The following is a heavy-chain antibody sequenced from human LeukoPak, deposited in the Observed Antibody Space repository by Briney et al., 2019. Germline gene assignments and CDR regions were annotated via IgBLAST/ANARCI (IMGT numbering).Heavy chain of an antibody. Sequence: PGGSLRLSCAASGFTFSSYSMNWVRQAPGKGLEWVSLISGDGGSTYYADSVKGRFTISRDNSKNSLYLQMNSLRTEDTALYYCAKVLTYCSSTSCPPDGMDVWGQGTTVTASS. CDR2: ISGDGGST. CDR3: AKVLTYCSSTSCPPDGMDV. J-gene: IGHJ6*02. CDR1: GFTFSSYS. V-gene: IGHV3-43*02. D-gene: IGHD2-2*01.